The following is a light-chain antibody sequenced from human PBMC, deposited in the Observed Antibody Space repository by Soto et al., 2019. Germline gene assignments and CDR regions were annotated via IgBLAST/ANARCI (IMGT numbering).Light chain of an antibody. V-gene: IGLV2-23*02. J-gene: IGLJ2*01. CDR3: CSYAGSSTVV. CDR1: SSDVGSYNL. Sequence: QSALTQPASVSGSPGQSITISCTGTSSDVGSYNLVSWYQQHPGKAPNLMIYEVSKRPSGVSNRVSGSKSGNTASLTISGLQAEDEADYYCCSYAGSSTVVFGGGTKVTVL. CDR2: EVS.